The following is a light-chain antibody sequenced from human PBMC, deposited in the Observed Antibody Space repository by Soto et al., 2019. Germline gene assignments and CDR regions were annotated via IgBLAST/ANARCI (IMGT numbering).Light chain of an antibody. Sequence: DIQMTQSPSTVSAYVGDSVTITCRASQSITTWLAWYQQRPGKAPKLLIYDASDLETGVPSRFSGSGSGTDFTFTINSLQPEDIATYYCQQYDNLPLTFGGGTKVDIK. CDR3: QQYDNLPLT. CDR1: QSITTW. CDR2: DAS. V-gene: IGKV1-33*01. J-gene: IGKJ4*01.